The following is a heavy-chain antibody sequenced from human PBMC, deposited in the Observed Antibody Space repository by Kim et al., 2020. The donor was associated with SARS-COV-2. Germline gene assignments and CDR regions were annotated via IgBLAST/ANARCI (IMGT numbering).Heavy chain of an antibody. J-gene: IGHJ3*02. CDR2: MNPNSGNT. V-gene: IGHV1-8*01. Sequence: ASVKVSCKASGYTFTSYDINWVRQATGQGLEWMGWMNPNSGNTGYAQKFQGRVTMTRNTSISTAYMELSSLRSEDTAVYYCARMFWLGVADAFDIWGQGTMVTVSS. CDR1: GYTFTSYD. D-gene: IGHD3-3*01. CDR3: ARMFWLGVADAFDI.